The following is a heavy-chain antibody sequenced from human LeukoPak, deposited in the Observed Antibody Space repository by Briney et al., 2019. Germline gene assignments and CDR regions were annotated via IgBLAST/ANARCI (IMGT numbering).Heavy chain of an antibody. J-gene: IGHJ4*02. D-gene: IGHD4-17*01. V-gene: IGHV4-39*01. CDR1: GGSISSSSYY. CDR2: IYHSGST. Sequence: SETLSLTCTVSGGSISSSSYYWGWIRQPPGKGLEWIGDIYHSGSTYYNPSLKSRVSISVDTSKNQFSLKLSSVTAADTAVYYCARGGDYGDLRYFDYWGQGTLVTVSS. CDR3: ARGGDYGDLRYFDY.